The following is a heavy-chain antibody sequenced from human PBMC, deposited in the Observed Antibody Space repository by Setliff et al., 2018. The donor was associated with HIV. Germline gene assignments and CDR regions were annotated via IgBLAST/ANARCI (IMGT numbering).Heavy chain of an antibody. CDR2: INHSGST. J-gene: IGHJ1*01. D-gene: IGHD2-15*01. V-gene: IGHV4-34*01. CDR3: ARARRAGSGPKYFQH. Sequence: PSETLSLTCAVYGGSFNGYYWSWIRQPPGKGLEWIGEINHSGSTNYNPSLKSRVTMSVDKSKNQFSLRLSPVTAADTAVYYCARARRAGSGPKYFQHWGQGTLVTVSS. CDR1: GGSFNGYY.